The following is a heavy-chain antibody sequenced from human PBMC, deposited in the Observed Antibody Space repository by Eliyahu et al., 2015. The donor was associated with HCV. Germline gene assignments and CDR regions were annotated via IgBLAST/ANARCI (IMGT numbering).Heavy chain of an antibody. Sequence: EVQLVESGGGLVQPGGSLRLSCAASGFTFXSXDXHWVRQATGKGLEWVSAIGTAGDTYYPGSVKGRFTISRENAKNSLYLQMNSLRAGDTAVYYCAREGRRMYYDILTGTYGMDVWGQGTTVTVSS. J-gene: IGHJ6*02. D-gene: IGHD3-9*01. V-gene: IGHV3-13*01. CDR1: GFTFXSXD. CDR2: IGTAGDT. CDR3: AREGRRMYYDILTGTYGMDV.